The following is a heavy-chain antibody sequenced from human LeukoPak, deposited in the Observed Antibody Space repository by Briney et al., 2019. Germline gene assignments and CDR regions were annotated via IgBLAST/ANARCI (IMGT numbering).Heavy chain of an antibody. CDR3: AKAGPLFFDF. Sequence: GGSLRLSCTASGFTFRNYGMHWVRQAPGKGLEWVALIWYDGSNQDYADSVKGRFTISRDNSKDTLYLQMNSLRAEDTALYYCAKAGPLFFDFWGQGTLVTVSS. V-gene: IGHV3-33*06. J-gene: IGHJ4*02. CDR1: GFTFRNYG. CDR2: IWYDGSNQ.